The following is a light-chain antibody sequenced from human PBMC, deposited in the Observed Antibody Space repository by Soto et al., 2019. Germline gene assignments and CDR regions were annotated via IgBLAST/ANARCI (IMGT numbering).Light chain of an antibody. V-gene: IGKV3-15*01. CDR3: QHYNNWPLT. CDR2: GAS. Sequence: EIVMTQSPATLSVSPCEGAALSYRASQSVSSNLAWYQQKPGQAPRLLIYGASTRATGIPARFSGSGSGTEFTLTISSLQSEDFAVYYCQHYNNWPLTFGGGTKVDIK. J-gene: IGKJ4*01. CDR1: QSVSSN.